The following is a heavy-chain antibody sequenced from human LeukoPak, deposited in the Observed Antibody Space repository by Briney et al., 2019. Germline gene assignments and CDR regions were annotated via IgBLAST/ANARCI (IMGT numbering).Heavy chain of an antibody. Sequence: PSETLSLTCAVYGGSFSGYFWSWIRQPPGKGLERIGEINHSGRTNYNPSLNRRVTVSVDTSKNQFSLKLRSLTAADTAVYYCARGGYFDLWGRGTLVTVSS. V-gene: IGHV4-34*01. CDR1: GGSFSGYF. J-gene: IGHJ2*01. CDR2: INHSGRT. CDR3: ARGGYFDL.